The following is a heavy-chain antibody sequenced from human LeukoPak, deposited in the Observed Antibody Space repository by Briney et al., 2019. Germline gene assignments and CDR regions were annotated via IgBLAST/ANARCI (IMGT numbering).Heavy chain of an antibody. J-gene: IGHJ4*02. CDR2: IIPIFGTA. D-gene: IGHD2-15*01. CDR3: ARGYCSGGSCYPVGY. CDR1: GYTFTSYA. Sequence: ASVKVSCRASGYTFTSYAMHWVRQAPGQRLEWMGGIIPIFGTANYAQKFQGRVTITADESTSTAYMELSSLRSEDTAVYYCARGYCSGGSCYPVGYWGQGTLVTVSS. V-gene: IGHV1-69*13.